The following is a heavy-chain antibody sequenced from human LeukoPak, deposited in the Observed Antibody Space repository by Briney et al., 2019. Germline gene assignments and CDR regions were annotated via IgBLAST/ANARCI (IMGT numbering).Heavy chain of an antibody. CDR1: GFTFTSYD. D-gene: IGHD3-10*01. V-gene: IGHV1-8*01. CDR3: VRDGEGVAISVNYWFDP. J-gene: IGHJ5*02. Sequence: ASVKVSCEASGFTFTSYDINWVRQASGQGLEWMGWMNPNNGNTGYAQKFQGRVTMTRDTSISTAYMELRDLRSEDTAVYYCVRDGEGVAISVNYWFDPWGQGTLVTVSS. CDR2: MNPNNGNT.